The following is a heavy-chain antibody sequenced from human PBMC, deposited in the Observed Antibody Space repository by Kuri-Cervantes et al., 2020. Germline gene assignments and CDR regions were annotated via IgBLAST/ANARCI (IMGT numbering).Heavy chain of an antibody. Sequence: GESLKISCAASGFTFSSYGMNWVRQAPGKGLEWVSSISSSSSYIYYADSVKGRFTISRDNAKNSLYLQMNSLRAEDTALYYCAKDLTYRSSSGFDNWGQGTLVTVSS. CDR1: GFTFSSYG. J-gene: IGHJ4*02. CDR2: ISSSSSYI. D-gene: IGHD6-6*01. CDR3: AKDLTYRSSSGFDN. V-gene: IGHV3-21*04.